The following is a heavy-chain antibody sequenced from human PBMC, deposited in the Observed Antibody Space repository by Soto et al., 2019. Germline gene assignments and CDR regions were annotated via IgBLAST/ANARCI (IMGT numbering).Heavy chain of an antibody. CDR3: AIRLRIAVAGTRGMDG. D-gene: IGHD6-19*01. V-gene: IGHV5-10-1*01. Sequence: GESLKISCKGSGYSFTSYWISWVRQMPGKGLEWMGRIDPSDSYTNYSPSFQGHVTISADKSISTAYLQWSSLKASDTAMYYSAIRLRIAVAGTRGMDGCGNGTKVTVSP. CDR2: IDPSDSYT. J-gene: IGHJ6*04. CDR1: GYSFTSYW.